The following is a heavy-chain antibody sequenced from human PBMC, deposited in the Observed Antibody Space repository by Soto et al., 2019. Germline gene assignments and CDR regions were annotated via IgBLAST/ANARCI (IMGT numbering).Heavy chain of an antibody. CDR1: GFTFSSYG. Sequence: GGSLRLSCAASGFTFSSYGMHWVRQAPGKGLEWVAVISYDGSNKYYADSVKGRFTISRDNSKNTLYLQMNSLRAEDTAVYYCVQQLATYWGQGTLVTVPQ. CDR2: ISYDGSNK. J-gene: IGHJ4*02. D-gene: IGHD6-13*01. CDR3: VQQLATY. V-gene: IGHV3-30*03.